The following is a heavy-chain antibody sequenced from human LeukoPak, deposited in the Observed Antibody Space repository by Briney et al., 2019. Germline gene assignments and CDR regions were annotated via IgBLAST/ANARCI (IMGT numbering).Heavy chain of an antibody. Sequence: PSQTLSLTCAVSGGSIGSGGYSWSWIRQPPGKGLEWIGYIYHSGSTYYNPSLKSRVTISVDRSKNQFSLKLSSVTAADTAVYYCARACGGDCYAFDIWGQGTMVTVSS. CDR3: ARACGGDCYAFDI. CDR2: IYHSGST. D-gene: IGHD2-21*02. J-gene: IGHJ3*02. CDR1: GGSIGSGGYS. V-gene: IGHV4-30-2*01.